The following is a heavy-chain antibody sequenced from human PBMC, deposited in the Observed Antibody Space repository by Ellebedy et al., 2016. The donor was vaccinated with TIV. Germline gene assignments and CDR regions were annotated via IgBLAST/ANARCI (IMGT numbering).Heavy chain of an antibody. CDR1: GCTFRSYA. Sequence: AASVKVSCKASGCTFRSYAISWVRQAPGQGLEWMGGNIPMYGQANYAQKFQGRVTIIADDSTSTAYLELSSLKSEDTAVYYCARVGGGFDSGNADINYNGMDVWGQGTTVSVSS. V-gene: IGHV1-69*13. D-gene: IGHD3-16*01. CDR2: NIPMYGQA. CDR3: ARVGGGFDSGNADINYNGMDV. J-gene: IGHJ6*02.